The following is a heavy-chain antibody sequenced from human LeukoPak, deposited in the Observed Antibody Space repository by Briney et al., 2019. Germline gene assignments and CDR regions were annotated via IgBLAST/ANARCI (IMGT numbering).Heavy chain of an antibody. V-gene: IGHV4-4*07. J-gene: IGHJ2*01. CDR3: ARGASGSSNWYFDL. D-gene: IGHD3-22*01. CDR2: IYTSGST. Sequence: PSETLSLTCTVSGGSISSYYWSWIRQPAGKGLEWIGRIYTSGSTNYNPSLKSRVTMSVDTSKNQSSLKLSSVTAADTAVYYCARGASGSSNWYFDLWGRGTLVTVSS. CDR1: GGSISSYY.